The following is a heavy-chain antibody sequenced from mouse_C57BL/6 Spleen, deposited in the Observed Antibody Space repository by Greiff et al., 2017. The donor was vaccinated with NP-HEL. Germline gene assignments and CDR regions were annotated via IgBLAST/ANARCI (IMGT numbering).Heavy chain of an antibody. CDR2: ISDGGSYT. J-gene: IGHJ1*03. Sequence: DVKLVESGGGLVKPGGSLKLSCAASGFTFSSYAMSWVRQTPEKRLEWVATISDGGSYTYYPDNVKGRFTISRDNAKNNLYLQMSHLKSEDTAMYYCARVKGYFDVWGTGTTVTVSS. V-gene: IGHV5-4*03. CDR1: GFTFSSYA. CDR3: ARVKGYFDV.